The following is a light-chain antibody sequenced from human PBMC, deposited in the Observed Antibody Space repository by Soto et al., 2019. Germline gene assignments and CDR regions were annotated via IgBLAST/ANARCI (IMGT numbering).Light chain of an antibody. CDR2: DVS. CDR1: SSDVGGYNY. J-gene: IGLJ1*01. Sequence: QSVLTQPASVSGSPGQSITISCTGTSSDVGGYNYVSWFQHHPGKAPKLMIYDVSNRPSGVSNRFSGSKSGNTASLTISGLQAEDEADYYCSSYTSSNTLGVFGTGTKLTVL. V-gene: IGLV2-14*03. CDR3: SSYTSSNTLGV.